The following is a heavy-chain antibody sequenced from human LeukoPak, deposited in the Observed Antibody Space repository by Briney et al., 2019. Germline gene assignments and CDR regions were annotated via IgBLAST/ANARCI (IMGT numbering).Heavy chain of an antibody. J-gene: IGHJ6*02. Sequence: GESLKISCKGSGYSFSSYWIGWVRQMPGKGLEWMGIIFPGDSDTRYGPSFQGHVTISADKSISTAYMQWNSLKASDTAMYFCARRNDYYGLDVWGQGTTVTVSS. CDR3: ARRNDYYGLDV. CDR2: IFPGDSDT. V-gene: IGHV5-51*01. D-gene: IGHD2-8*01. CDR1: GYSFSSYW.